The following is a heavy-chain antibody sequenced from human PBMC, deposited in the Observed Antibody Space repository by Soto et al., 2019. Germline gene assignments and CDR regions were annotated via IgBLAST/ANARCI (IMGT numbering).Heavy chain of an antibody. CDR3: AKDKGPSVGATPGYYYQGLDL. CDR2: ISGSGGSI. V-gene: IGHV3-23*01. Sequence: GGSRRLSCAASGFTFRSYGMSWVRQPPGKGLEWVSAISGSGGSIYYADSVKGRFTISSDNSKNTLYLEMNSLRAEGTDVYYCAKDKGPSVGATPGYYYQGLDLWGQGTKVTVSS. CDR1: GFTFRSYG. J-gene: IGHJ6*01. D-gene: IGHD2-15*01.